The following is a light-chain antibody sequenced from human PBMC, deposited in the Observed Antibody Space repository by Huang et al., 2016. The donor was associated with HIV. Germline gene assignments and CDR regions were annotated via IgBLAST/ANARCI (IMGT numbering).Light chain of an antibody. J-gene: IGKJ5*01. V-gene: IGKV3-15*01. CDR1: QSINSN. CDR2: GAS. Sequence: EIVMTQSLATLSVSPGERATLSCRASQSINSNLAWYQQTPGQAPRLLIYGASTRATGIPARFSGSGSETEFTLTISSLQSEDFAVYYCQQYNNWPPITFGQGTRLEIK. CDR3: QQYNNWPPIT.